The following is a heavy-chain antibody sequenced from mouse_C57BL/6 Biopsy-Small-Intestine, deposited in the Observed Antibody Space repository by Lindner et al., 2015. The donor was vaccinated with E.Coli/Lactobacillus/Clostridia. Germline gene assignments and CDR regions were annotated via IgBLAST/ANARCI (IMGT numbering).Heavy chain of an antibody. D-gene: IGHD1-3*01. CDR3: ARGDSYSSSASEY. CDR1: GYTFTVYF. Sequence: SVKVSCKTSGYTFTVYFIHWVRQAPGQGLEWMGWFNPNSGGTNYAQKFQGRVTMTGATSISTAYMELTRLSSDDTAVYYCARGDSYSSSASEYWGQGTLVTVSS. J-gene: IGHJ4*01. CDR2: FNPNSGGT. V-gene: IGHV1-72*04.